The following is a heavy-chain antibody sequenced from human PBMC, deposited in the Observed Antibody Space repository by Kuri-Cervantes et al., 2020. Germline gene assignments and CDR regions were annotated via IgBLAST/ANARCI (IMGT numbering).Heavy chain of an antibody. D-gene: IGHD6-13*01. Sequence: SVKVSCKASGGTFSSYAISWVRQAPGQGLEWMGGIIPIFGTANYAQKFQGRVTITRDTSASTAYMELSSLRSEDTAVYYCARWATIAAAGTHYFDYWGQGTLVTVSS. V-gene: IGHV1-69*05. CDR3: ARWATIAAAGTHYFDY. CDR1: GGTFSSYA. CDR2: IIPIFGTA. J-gene: IGHJ4*02.